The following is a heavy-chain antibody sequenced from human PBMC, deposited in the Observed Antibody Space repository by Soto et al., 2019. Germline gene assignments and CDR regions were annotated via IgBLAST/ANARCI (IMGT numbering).Heavy chain of an antibody. CDR1: GFTFSSYS. D-gene: IGHD2-2*01. Sequence: PGGSLRLSCAASGFTFSSYSMNWVRQAPGKGLEWVSSISSSSSYIYYADSVKGRFTISRDNAKNSLYLQMNSLRAEDTAVGGCGRELSSSTRVLRDYHYKGKDGGGHAVAFTGSS. J-gene: IGHJ6*02. CDR3: GRELSSSTRVLRDYHYKGKDG. CDR2: ISSSSSYI. V-gene: IGHV3-21*01.